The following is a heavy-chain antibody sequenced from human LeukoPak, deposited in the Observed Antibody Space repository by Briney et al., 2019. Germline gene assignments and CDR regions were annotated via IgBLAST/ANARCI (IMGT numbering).Heavy chain of an antibody. Sequence: ASVKVSCKTSGYTFTGYYMHWVRQAPGQGLEWMGWINPNSGGTNYAQKFQGRVTMTRDTSISTAYMELSRLRSDDTAVYYCARDLTGGGYGDYNTNPWGQGTLVTVSS. J-gene: IGHJ5*02. CDR3: ARDLTGGGYGDYNTNP. CDR2: INPNSGGT. V-gene: IGHV1-2*02. CDR1: GYTFTGYY. D-gene: IGHD4-17*01.